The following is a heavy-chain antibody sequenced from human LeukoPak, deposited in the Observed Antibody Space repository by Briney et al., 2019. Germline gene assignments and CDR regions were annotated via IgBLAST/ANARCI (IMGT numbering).Heavy chain of an antibody. Sequence: ASVKISCKTSGYTFTSYYIYWVRQAPGQGLESMGIINPSGGITTYSQKYQGRVTMTRDTSTRTVYMELNNLTSVDTAVYYCAKAEGYGARDYWGQGTLVTVSS. CDR2: INPSGGIT. J-gene: IGHJ4*02. CDR1: GYTFTSYY. CDR3: AKAEGYGARDY. D-gene: IGHD5-18*01. V-gene: IGHV1-46*01.